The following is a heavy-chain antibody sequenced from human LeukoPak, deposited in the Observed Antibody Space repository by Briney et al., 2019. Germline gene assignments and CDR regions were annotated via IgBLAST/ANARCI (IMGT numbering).Heavy chain of an antibody. Sequence: AGSLRLSCAAPGFIYNNYGMHWVRQAPGKGLEWVTFISFDGSDKSYAGSVKGRFIISRDNAKKTLYLQMNSLTADDSAVYYCAKDVSTGWSFDSWGQGTLVTVSS. V-gene: IGHV3-30*02. CDR1: GFIYNNYG. J-gene: IGHJ4*02. CDR2: ISFDGSDK. CDR3: AKDVSTGWSFDS. D-gene: IGHD6-19*01.